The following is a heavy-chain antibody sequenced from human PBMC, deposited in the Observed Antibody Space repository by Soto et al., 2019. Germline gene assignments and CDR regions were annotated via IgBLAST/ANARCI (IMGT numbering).Heavy chain of an antibody. D-gene: IGHD3-10*01. CDR2: ISGSGGST. V-gene: IGHV3-23*01. CDR3: SIVKTAVGRGELLASDAFDI. J-gene: IGHJ3*02. Sequence: GGSLRLSCAASGFTVSRDGMSWVRQAPGKGLGWASAISGSGGSTNYADTVKGRFTISRDNSKNTLYLQMNSLRAEDTAVYYCSIVKTAVGRGELLASDAFDIWGQRTMVTVSS. CDR1: GFTVSRDG.